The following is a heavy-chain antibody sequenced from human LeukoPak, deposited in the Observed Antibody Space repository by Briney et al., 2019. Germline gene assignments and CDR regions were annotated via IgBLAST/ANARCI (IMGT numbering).Heavy chain of an antibody. Sequence: GGSLRLSCAASGFTFSSYAMSWVRQAPGKGLVWVSRINSDGSSTSYADSVKGRFTISRDNAKNTLYLQMNSLRAEDTAVYYCAREGWGNIPYFDYWGQGTLVTVSS. CDR2: INSDGSST. CDR1: GFTFSSYA. CDR3: AREGWGNIPYFDY. D-gene: IGHD7-27*01. J-gene: IGHJ4*02. V-gene: IGHV3-74*01.